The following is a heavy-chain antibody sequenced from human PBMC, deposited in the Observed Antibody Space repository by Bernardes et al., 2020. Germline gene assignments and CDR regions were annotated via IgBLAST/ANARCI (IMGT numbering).Heavy chain of an antibody. J-gene: IGHJ6*03. D-gene: IGHD1-26*01. CDR2: ISSNGSTI. CDR1: GFTFISYE. V-gene: IGHV3-48*03. Sequence: GGSLRLSCAASGFTFISYEMNWVRQAPGKGLEWISYISSNGSTIYYADSVEGRFIISRDNAKKSLYLQMTSLRAEDTAVYYCMTGRPPTSYYYYMDVWGNGTTVTVSS. CDR3: MTGRPPTSYYYYMDV.